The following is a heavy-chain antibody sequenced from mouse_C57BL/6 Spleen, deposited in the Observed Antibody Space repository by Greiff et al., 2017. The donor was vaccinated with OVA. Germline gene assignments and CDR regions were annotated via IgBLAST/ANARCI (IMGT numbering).Heavy chain of an antibody. CDR2: IYPGSGST. Sequence: QVQLQQSGAELVKPGASVKMSCKASGYTFTSYWITWVKQRPGQGLEWIGDIYPGSGSTNYSEKFKSKATLTVDTSSSTAYMQLSSLTSEDSAVYYCARNDYDPLFGYWGQGTTLTVSS. CDR1: GYTFTSYW. D-gene: IGHD2-4*01. V-gene: IGHV1-55*01. J-gene: IGHJ2*01. CDR3: ARNDYDPLFGY.